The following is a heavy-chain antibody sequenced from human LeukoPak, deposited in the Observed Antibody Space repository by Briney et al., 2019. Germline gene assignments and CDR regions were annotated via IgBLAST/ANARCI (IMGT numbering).Heavy chain of an antibody. CDR1: GFSFSNYW. CDR3: AREAPLGVVSYFDL. J-gene: IGHJ2*01. V-gene: IGHV3-7*05. Sequence: GGSLRLSCAASGFSFSNYWMSWVRQAPGKGLEWVANINEDGSEKYYVDSVKGRFTISRDNDKNSLSLQMNSLRAEDTAVYYCAREAPLGVVSYFDLWGRGTLLTVSS. D-gene: IGHD3-3*01. CDR2: INEDGSEK.